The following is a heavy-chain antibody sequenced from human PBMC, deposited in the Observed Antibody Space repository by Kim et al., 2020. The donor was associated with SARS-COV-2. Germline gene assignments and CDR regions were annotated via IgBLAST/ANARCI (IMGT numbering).Heavy chain of an antibody. V-gene: IGHV3-33*01. D-gene: IGHD3-10*01. Sequence: GGSLRLSCAASGFTFSSYGMHWVRQAPGKGLEWVAVIWYDGSNKYYADSVKGRFTISRDNSKNTLYLQMNSLRAEDTAVYYCARDPLYGSGSYLSGYYFDYWGQGTLVTVSS. J-gene: IGHJ4*02. CDR2: IWYDGSNK. CDR3: ARDPLYGSGSYLSGYYFDY. CDR1: GFTFSSYG.